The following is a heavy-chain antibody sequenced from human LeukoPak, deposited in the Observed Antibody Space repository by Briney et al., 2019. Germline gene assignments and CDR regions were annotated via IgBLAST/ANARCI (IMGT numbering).Heavy chain of an antibody. V-gene: IGHV4-61*01. CDR2: IYYSGST. CDR1: GGSVSSGSYY. Sequence: PSETLSFTCTVSGGSVSSGSYYWSWIRQPPGRGLEWIGYIYYSGSTNYNPSLKSRVTISVDTSKNQFSLKLSSVTAADTAVYYCASGETRHYDILTGHFDYWGQGTLVTVSS. CDR3: ASGETRHYDILTGHFDY. D-gene: IGHD3-9*01. J-gene: IGHJ4*02.